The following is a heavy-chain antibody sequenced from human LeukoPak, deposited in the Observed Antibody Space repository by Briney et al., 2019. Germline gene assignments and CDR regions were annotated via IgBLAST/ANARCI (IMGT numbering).Heavy chain of an antibody. D-gene: IGHD5-12*01. CDR2: IRYDGSDK. J-gene: IGHJ4*02. V-gene: IGHV3-30*02. Sequence: GGSLRLSCAASGLSFSTYGMHWVRQAPGKGLERVAFIRYDGSDKYYADSVKGRFTISRDNSKNTLYLQMNSLRPEDTAVYYCAKDLTPIVATYEEKDWGQGTLVTVSS. CDR1: GLSFSTYG. CDR3: AKDLTPIVATYEEKD.